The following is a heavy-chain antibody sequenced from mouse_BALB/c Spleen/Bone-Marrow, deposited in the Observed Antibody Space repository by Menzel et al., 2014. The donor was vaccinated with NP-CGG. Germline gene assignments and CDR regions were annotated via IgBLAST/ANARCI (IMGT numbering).Heavy chain of an antibody. CDR2: INPSNGGT. CDR3: TTLGRFAY. D-gene: IGHD4-1*01. V-gene: IGHV1S81*02. J-gene: IGHJ3*01. Sequence: QVQLKESGAELVKPGVSVKLSCKASGYTFTNYYMYWVNQRPGQDLEWIGEINPSNGGTNFNEKFKSRATLTVDKSSSTAYMQLSSLTSEDSAVYYCTTLGRFAYWGQGTLVTVSA. CDR1: GYTFTNYY.